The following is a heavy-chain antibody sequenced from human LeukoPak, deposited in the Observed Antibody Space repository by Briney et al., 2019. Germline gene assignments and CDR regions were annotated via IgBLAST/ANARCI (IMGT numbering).Heavy chain of an antibody. D-gene: IGHD6-13*01. CDR3: ATRRAAAGTYLDY. V-gene: IGHV4-38-2*01. J-gene: IGHJ4*02. CDR2: IYHSGST. Sequence: PSETLSLTCAVSGYSISSGYYWGWIRQPPGKGLEWIGSIYHSGSTYYNPSLKSRVTISVDTSKNQFSLKLSSVTAADTAVYYRATRRAAAGTYLDYWGQGTLVTVSS. CDR1: GYSISSGYY.